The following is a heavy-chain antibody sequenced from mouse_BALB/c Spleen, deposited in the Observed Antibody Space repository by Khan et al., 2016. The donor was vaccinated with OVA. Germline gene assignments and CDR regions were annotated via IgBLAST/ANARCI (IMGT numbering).Heavy chain of an antibody. CDR2: IDPFSGGT. J-gene: IGHJ3*01. Sequence: EVKLLESGPELMKPGASVKISCKASGYSFTTYYIHWMMQSHGKSLEWIGYIDPFSGGTTYNQKFKGKATLTVDRSSSTAYIRLSNLTSEDSAVYYCTRHGYVAWFTYWGQGTLVTVSS. D-gene: IGHD2-2*01. CDR3: TRHGYVAWFTY. CDR1: GYSFTTYY. V-gene: IGHV1S135*01.